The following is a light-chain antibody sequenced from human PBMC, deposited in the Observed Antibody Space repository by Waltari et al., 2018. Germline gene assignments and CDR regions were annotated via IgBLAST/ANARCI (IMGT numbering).Light chain of an antibody. CDR1: SSDVGTYDY. Sequence: QSALTQPASVSGSPGQSITISCTGTSSDVGTYDYVSWYQQHPGKAPKLMIYDVTERPSGIANRFSGSKSGNTASLTISGLQAEDEADYYCSSYTTSSTVYVFGTGTKVTVL. CDR2: DVT. V-gene: IGLV2-14*03. CDR3: SSYTTSSTVYV. J-gene: IGLJ1*01.